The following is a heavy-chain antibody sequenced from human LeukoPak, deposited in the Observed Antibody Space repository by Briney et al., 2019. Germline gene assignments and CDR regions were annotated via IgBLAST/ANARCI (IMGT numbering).Heavy chain of an antibody. CDR1: GGSISSGGYY. CDR2: IYYSGST. CDR3: ARDGYCSGGSCYSNYFDY. V-gene: IGHV4-31*03. D-gene: IGHD2-15*01. J-gene: IGHJ4*02. Sequence: SETLSLTCTVSGGSISSGGYYWSWIRQHPGKDLEWIGYIYYSGSTYYNPSLKSRVTISVDTSKNQFSLKLSSVTAADTAVYYCARDGYCSGGSCYSNYFDYWGQGTLVTVSS.